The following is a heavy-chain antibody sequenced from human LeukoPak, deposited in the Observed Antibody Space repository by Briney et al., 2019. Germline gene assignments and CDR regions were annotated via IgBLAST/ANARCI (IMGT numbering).Heavy chain of an antibody. CDR2: IYYSGST. CDR1: GGSISSYY. J-gene: IGHJ3*02. CDR3: ARDRNYYDSSGYYMGRAFDI. Sequence: SETLSLTCTVSGGSISSYYWSWIRQPPGKGLEWIGYIYYSGSTNYNPSLKSRVTISVDTSKNQFSLKLGSVTAADTAVYYCARDRNYYDSSGYYMGRAFDIWGQGTMVTVSS. D-gene: IGHD3-22*01. V-gene: IGHV4-59*01.